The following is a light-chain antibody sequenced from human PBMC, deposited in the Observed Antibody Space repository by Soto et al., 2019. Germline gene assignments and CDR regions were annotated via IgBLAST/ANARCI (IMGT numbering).Light chain of an antibody. CDR3: QQYEKWPPSIT. Sequence: EIVLTQSPCTLSLSPGERATLSCRASQSVSNNYLAWYQQNPGRAPRLLIYGASTRATGISARFSGGGSVTEFTLTISSLQSEDFAVYYCQQYEKWPPSITFGQGTRPEI. J-gene: IGKJ5*01. CDR2: GAS. CDR1: QSVSNN. V-gene: IGKV3-15*01.